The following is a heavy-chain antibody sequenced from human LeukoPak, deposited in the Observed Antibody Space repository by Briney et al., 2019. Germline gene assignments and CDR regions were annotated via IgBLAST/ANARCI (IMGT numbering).Heavy chain of an antibody. V-gene: IGHV3-20*04. Sequence: TGGSLRLSCAASGFTFDDYGMSRVRQAPGKGLEWVSGINWNGGSTGYADSVKVRFTISRDNAKNSLYLQMNSLRAEDTALYYCARVRLGSSGYLDYWGQGTLVTVSS. CDR2: INWNGGST. D-gene: IGHD3-22*01. J-gene: IGHJ4*02. CDR3: ARVRLGSSGYLDY. CDR1: GFTFDDYG.